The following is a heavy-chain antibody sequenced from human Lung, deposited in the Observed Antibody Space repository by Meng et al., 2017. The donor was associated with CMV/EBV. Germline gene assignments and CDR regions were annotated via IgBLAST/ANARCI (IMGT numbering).Heavy chain of an antibody. J-gene: IGHJ4*02. CDR1: GYTFTAHY. Sequence: ASVKVSCKASGYTFTAHYFHWVLQAPGQGLEWMGWIHPHRGDTNYAQQFQGRVTLTRDTSINTGYMELTRLTSDDTAVYYCARDNNWGPDYWGQGTLVTVSS. CDR3: ARDNNWGPDY. D-gene: IGHD7-27*01. CDR2: IHPHRGDT. V-gene: IGHV1-2*02.